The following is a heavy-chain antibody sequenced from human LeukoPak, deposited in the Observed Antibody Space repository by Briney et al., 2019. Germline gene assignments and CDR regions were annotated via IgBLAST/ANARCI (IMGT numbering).Heavy chain of an antibody. CDR3: ARYGGSYYFDY. D-gene: IGHD1-26*01. J-gene: IGHJ4*02. V-gene: IGHV3-7*01. CDR2: IKQDGSEK. Sequence: PGGSLRLSCAASGFTFSTFWMSWVRQAPGKGLEWVANIKQDGSEKYYVDSVKGRFTISRDNAKNSLYLQMNSLRAEDTAVYYYARYGGSYYFDYWGQGTLVTVSS. CDR1: GFTFSTFW.